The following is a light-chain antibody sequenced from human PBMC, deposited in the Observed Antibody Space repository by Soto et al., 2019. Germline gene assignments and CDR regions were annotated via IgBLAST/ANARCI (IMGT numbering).Light chain of an antibody. J-gene: IGLJ1*01. V-gene: IGLV2-8*01. CDR2: EVS. Sequence: QSALTQPPSASGSPGQSVTISCTGTSSDVGGYNYVSWYQQHPGKAPKLMIYEVSKRPSGVPDRFSGSKSGNTASLTVSGLQAGDEADYYCSSYAGSNILFGTGTKLTVL. CDR3: SSYAGSNIL. CDR1: SSDVGGYNY.